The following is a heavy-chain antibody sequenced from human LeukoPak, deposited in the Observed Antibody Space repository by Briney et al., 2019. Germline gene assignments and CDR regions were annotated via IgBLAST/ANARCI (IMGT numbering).Heavy chain of an antibody. CDR2: IYYSGST. Sequence: SETLSLTCTVSGGSISSYYWSWIRQPPGKGLEWIGYIYYSGSTNYNPSLKSRVTTSVDTSKNQFSLKLSSVTAADTAVYYCAREGIAAAGTDYYYGMDVWGKGTTVTVSS. CDR3: AREGIAAAGTDYYYGMDV. CDR1: GGSISSYY. D-gene: IGHD6-13*01. V-gene: IGHV4-59*01. J-gene: IGHJ6*04.